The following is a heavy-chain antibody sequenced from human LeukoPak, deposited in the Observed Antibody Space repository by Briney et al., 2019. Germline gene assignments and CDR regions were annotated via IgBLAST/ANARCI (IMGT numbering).Heavy chain of an antibody. J-gene: IGHJ4*02. D-gene: IGHD3-3*01. Sequence: GASVRVSCKASGYTFNSYYMYWVRQAPGQGLEWMGIINPSDGATAYPQKFQGRVTMTRDTSTTTVYMELRSLRSEDTAVYYCARGRMITDFWRGFCDSWGQGTLVTVSS. V-gene: IGHV1-46*02. CDR1: GYTFNSYY. CDR3: ARGRMITDFWRGFCDS. CDR2: INPSDGAT.